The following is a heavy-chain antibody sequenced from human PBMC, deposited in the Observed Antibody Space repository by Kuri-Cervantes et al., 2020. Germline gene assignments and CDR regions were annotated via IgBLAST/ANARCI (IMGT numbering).Heavy chain of an antibody. V-gene: IGHV3-33*08. Sequence: GSLKISCAASGFTFSSYGMHWVRQAPGKGLEWVAVIWYDGSNKYYADSVKGRFTISRDNSKNTLYLQMNSLRAEDTAVYYCARGSSSFDYWGQGTLVTVSS. CDR3: ARGSSSFDY. CDR2: IWYDGSNK. CDR1: GFTFSSYG. J-gene: IGHJ4*02. D-gene: IGHD6-6*01.